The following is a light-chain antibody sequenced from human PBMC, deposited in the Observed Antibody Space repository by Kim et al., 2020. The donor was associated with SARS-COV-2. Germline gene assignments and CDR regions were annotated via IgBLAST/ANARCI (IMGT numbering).Light chain of an antibody. J-gene: IGLJ3*02. V-gene: IGLV3-9*01. Sequence: VARGQTARITCGGSSIGAKSVHWYQQKPGQAPVLVIYRDRNRPSGIPERFSGSNSGNTATLTISRAQAGDEADYYCHVWDSNTAVFGGGTRLSVL. CDR2: RDR. CDR1: SIGAKS. CDR3: HVWDSNTAV.